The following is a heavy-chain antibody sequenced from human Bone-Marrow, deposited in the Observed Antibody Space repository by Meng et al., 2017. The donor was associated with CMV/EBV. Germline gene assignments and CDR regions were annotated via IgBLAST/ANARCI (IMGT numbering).Heavy chain of an antibody. CDR2: ISSSGSTI. Sequence: GGSLRLSCAASGFTFSDYYMSWIRQAPGKGLEWVSYISSSGSTIYYADSVKGRFTISRDNAKNSLYLQMNSLRAEDTAVYYCARDLVVGLSSSQDKSYYYYGMDVWGQGTTVTVSS. J-gene: IGHJ6*02. D-gene: IGHD6-13*01. V-gene: IGHV3-11*04. CDR1: GFTFSDYY. CDR3: ARDLVVGLSSSQDKSYYYYGMDV.